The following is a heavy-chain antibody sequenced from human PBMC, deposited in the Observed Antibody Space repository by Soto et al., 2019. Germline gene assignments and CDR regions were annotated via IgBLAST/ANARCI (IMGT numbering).Heavy chain of an antibody. J-gene: IGHJ6*02. CDR1: GFTFSSYA. D-gene: IGHD2-2*01. V-gene: IGHV3-23*01. CDR3: AKDGPLRPLGCSSTSCYGMDV. CDR2: ISGSGGST. Sequence: GGSLRLSCAASGFTFSSYAMSWVRQAPGKGLEWVSAISGSGGSTYYADSVKGRFTNSRDNSKDTLYLQMNSLRAEDTAVYYCAKDGPLRPLGCSSTSCYGMDVWGQGTTVTVSS.